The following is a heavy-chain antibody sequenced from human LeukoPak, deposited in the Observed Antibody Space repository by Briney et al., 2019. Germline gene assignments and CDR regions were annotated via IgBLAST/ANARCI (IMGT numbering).Heavy chain of an antibody. CDR3: ARSYCSGGSCYFGPYDY. D-gene: IGHD2-15*01. J-gene: IGHJ4*02. Sequence: SETLSLTCAVYGGSFSGYYWSWIRQPPGKGLECIGEINHSGSTNYNPSLKSRVTISVDTSKNQFSLKLSSVTAADTAVYYCARSYCSGGSCYFGPYDYWGQGTLVTVSS. CDR2: INHSGST. V-gene: IGHV4-34*01. CDR1: GGSFSGYY.